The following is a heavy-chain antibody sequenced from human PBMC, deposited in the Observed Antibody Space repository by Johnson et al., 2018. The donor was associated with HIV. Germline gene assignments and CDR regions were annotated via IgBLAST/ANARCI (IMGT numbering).Heavy chain of an antibody. CDR1: GFRFDDYG. Sequence: VQLVESGGGVVRPGGSLRLSCEGSGFRFDDYGMSWVRQAPGKGLDWVSGVNWNGVSTNYADSVKGRVRISRDNSKNTLYLQMNSLRAEDKAVHYCAKAGGPYYDFWSGIHAFDIWGQGTMVTVSS. V-gene: IGHV3-20*04. CDR2: VNWNGVST. CDR3: AKAGGPYYDFWSGIHAFDI. J-gene: IGHJ3*02. D-gene: IGHD3-3*01.